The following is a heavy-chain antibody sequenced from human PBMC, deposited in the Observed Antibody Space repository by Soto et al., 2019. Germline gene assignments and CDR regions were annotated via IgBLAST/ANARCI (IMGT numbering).Heavy chain of an antibody. CDR2: ISGSGGST. J-gene: IGHJ4*02. CDR3: AKDPDSTGAYDY. D-gene: IGHD7-27*01. Sequence: GGSLRLSGAASGFTFSSYAMSWVRQAPGKGLEWVSAISGSGGSTYYADSVKGRFTITRDNSKNTLYLQMNSLRAEDTAVYYCAKDPDSTGAYDYWGQGTLVTVSS. CDR1: GFTFSSYA. V-gene: IGHV3-23*01.